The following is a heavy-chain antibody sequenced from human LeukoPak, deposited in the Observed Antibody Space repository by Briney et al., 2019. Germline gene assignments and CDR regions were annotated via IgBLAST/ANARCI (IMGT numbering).Heavy chain of an antibody. Sequence: PSETLSLTCAVYGGSFSGYYWSWIRQPPGKGLEWIGEINHSGSTNYNPSLKSRVTISVDTSKNQFSLKLSSVTAADTAVYYCARAGRGYSYGYHFRYWGQGTLVTVSS. V-gene: IGHV4-34*01. D-gene: IGHD5-18*01. J-gene: IGHJ4*02. CDR3: ARAGRGYSYGYHFRY. CDR2: INHSGST. CDR1: GGSFSGYY.